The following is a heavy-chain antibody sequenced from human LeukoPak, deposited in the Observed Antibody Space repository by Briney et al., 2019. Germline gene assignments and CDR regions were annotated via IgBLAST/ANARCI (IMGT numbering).Heavy chain of an antibody. CDR2: INPNSGGT. J-gene: IGHJ5*02. CDR1: GYTFTGYY. D-gene: IGHD3-10*01. Sequence: GASVKVSCKASGYTFTGYYMHWVRQAPGQGLEWMGRINPNSGGTNYAQKFQGRVTMTRDTSISTAYMELGRLRSDDTAVYYCARDRKGITMVRGVIRNWFDPWGQGTLVTVSS. V-gene: IGHV1-2*06. CDR3: ARDRKGITMVRGVIRNWFDP.